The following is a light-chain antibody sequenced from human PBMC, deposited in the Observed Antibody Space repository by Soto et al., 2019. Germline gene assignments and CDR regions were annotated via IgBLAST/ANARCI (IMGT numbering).Light chain of an antibody. J-gene: IGKJ2*01. CDR1: QTLLYSSNNKNY. CDR2: WAS. V-gene: IGKV4-1*01. CDR3: QQFYNTPYT. Sequence: DIVMTQSPDSLAVSLGERATINCKSSQTLLYSSNNKNYLVWYQHKPGQPPKLLISWASTRESGVPDRFGGSGSGTDFTLTISSLQAEDVAVYSCQQFYNTPYTFGQGTKLEIK.